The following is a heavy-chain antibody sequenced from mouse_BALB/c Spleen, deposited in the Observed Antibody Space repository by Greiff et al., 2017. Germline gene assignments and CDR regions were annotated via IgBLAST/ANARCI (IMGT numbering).Heavy chain of an antibody. CDR3: ARGVLRPYYAMDY. Sequence: VQLQQSGAELMKPGASVKISCKATGYTFSSYWIEWVKQRPGHGLEWIGEILPGSGSTNYNEKFKGKATFTADTSSNTAYMQLSSLTSEDSAVYYCARGVLRPYYAMDYWGQGTSVTVSS. V-gene: IGHV1-9*01. D-gene: IGHD1-2*01. CDR1: GYTFSSYW. CDR2: ILPGSGST. J-gene: IGHJ4*01.